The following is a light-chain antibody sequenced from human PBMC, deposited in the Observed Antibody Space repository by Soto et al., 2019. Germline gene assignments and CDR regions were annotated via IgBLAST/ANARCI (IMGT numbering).Light chain of an antibody. J-gene: IGKJ1*01. V-gene: IGKV1-5*01. CDR3: QQYNSYLWT. CDR2: DAS. Sequence: IQMTQSPSTLSASVGDRVTITCRASQSISSWLAWYQQKPGKAPKLLIYDASSLESGVPLRFSGSGSGTEFTLTISSLQPDDFATYHCQQYNSYLWTFGQGTKVEIK. CDR1: QSISSW.